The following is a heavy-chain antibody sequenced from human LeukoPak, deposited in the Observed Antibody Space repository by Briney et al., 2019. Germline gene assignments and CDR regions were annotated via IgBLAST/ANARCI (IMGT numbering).Heavy chain of an antibody. Sequence: GGSLRLSCAASGFTFSSYGMHWVRQAPGKGLEWGAFIRYDGSNKYYADSVKGRFTISRDNSKNTLYLQMNSLRAEDTAVYYCAKDLIRVVVVALDYWGQGTLVTVSS. D-gene: IGHD2-15*01. CDR2: IRYDGSNK. J-gene: IGHJ4*02. CDR1: GFTFSSYG. V-gene: IGHV3-30*02. CDR3: AKDLIRVVVVALDY.